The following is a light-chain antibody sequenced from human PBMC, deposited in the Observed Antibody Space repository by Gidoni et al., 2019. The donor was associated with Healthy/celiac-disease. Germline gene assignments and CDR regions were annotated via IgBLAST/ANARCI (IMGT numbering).Light chain of an antibody. CDR1: NLGDKY. CDR2: QDS. J-gene: IGLJ2*01. Sequence: SYELTQPPSVSVSPGQTARITCSGDNLGDKYACWYQQKPGQYPVLVIYQDSKRPSGIPERFSGSNSGNTATLTISGTQAMDEADYYCQAWDSSTVVFGGGTKLTVL. CDR3: QAWDSSTVV. V-gene: IGLV3-1*01.